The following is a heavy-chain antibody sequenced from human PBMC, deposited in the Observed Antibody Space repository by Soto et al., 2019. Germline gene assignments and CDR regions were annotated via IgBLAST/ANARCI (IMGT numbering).Heavy chain of an antibody. J-gene: IGHJ3*02. V-gene: IGHV3-64*01. CDR3: ARAPYDFWSGHDI. CDR2: ISSNGGST. D-gene: IGHD3-3*01. CDR1: GFTFSSYA. Sequence: LRLSCAASGFTFSSYAMHWVRQAPGKGLEYVSAISSNGGSTYYANSVKGRFTISRDNSKNTLYLQMGSLRAEDMAVYYCARAPYDFWSGHDIWGQGTMVTVSS.